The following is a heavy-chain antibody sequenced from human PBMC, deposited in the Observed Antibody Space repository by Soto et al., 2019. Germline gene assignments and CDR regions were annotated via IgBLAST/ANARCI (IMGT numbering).Heavy chain of an antibody. V-gene: IGHV3-33*01. Sequence: LRLSCAASGFTFSSYGMHWVRQAPGKGLEWVAVIWYDGSNKYYADSVKGRFTISRDNSKNTLYLQMNSLRAEDTAVYYCAREKVTMVRGDYYGMDVWGQGTTVTVSS. J-gene: IGHJ6*02. D-gene: IGHD3-10*01. CDR1: GFTFSSYG. CDR2: IWYDGSNK. CDR3: AREKVTMVRGDYYGMDV.